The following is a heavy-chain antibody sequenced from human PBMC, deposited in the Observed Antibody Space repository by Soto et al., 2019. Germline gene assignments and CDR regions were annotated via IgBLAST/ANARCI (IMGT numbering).Heavy chain of an antibody. CDR3: ARARTYSSGWADY. J-gene: IGHJ4*02. D-gene: IGHD6-19*01. Sequence: SLTCAVYGGXFSGYYWSWIRQPPGKGLEWIGEINHSGSTNYNPSLKSRVTISVDTSKNQFSLKLSSVTAADTAVYYCARARTYSSGWADYWGQGTLVTVSS. CDR1: GGXFSGYY. CDR2: INHSGST. V-gene: IGHV4-34*01.